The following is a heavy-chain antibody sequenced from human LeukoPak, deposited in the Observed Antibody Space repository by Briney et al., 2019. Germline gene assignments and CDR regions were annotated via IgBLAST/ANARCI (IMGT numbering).Heavy chain of an antibody. J-gene: IGHJ5*02. CDR2: INYSGTT. D-gene: IGHD7-27*01. Sequence: PSETLSLTCTVSGGSITSSSYTWGWIRQPPGKGLERIGTINYSGTTYHNPSLKSRVTISVDTSKNQFSLKLNSVTAADTAVYYCARLPTGFPNWFDPWGRGTLVTVSS. CDR3: ARLPTGFPNWFDP. CDR1: GGSITSSSYT. V-gene: IGHV4-39*01.